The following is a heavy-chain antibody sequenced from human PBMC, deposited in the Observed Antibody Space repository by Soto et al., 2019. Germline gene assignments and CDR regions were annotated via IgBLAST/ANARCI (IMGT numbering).Heavy chain of an antibody. Sequence: DGQLVESGGGLVQPGGPLKLPCAASGFTFSSHWMHWVRQAPGKRRVWVSRINGEESYTKETDGVKGRFTISTDNAAETRYLQMNTRGHEDTAVYYCATGVLRATPVDSRGQRTLVSVTS. J-gene: IGHJ5*01. CDR3: ATGVLRATPVDS. D-gene: IGHD1-26*01. CDR2: INGEESYT. CDR1: GFTFSSHW. V-gene: IGHV3-74*01.